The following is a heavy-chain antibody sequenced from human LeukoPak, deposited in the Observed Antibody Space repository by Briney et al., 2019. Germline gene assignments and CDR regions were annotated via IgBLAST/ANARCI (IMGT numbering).Heavy chain of an antibody. CDR1: GFTFSDEY. CDR3: ARSRGAGPGAHFDY. V-gene: IGHV3-11*03. D-gene: IGHD6-19*01. Sequence: GGSLRLSCAASGFTFSDEYMSWIRQAPGKGLEWVSYVSNSGSYTNYADSVKGRFTISRNNAKSSLYLQMNSVRAEDTAVYYCARSRGAGPGAHFDYWGQGTLVTVSS. CDR2: VSNSGSYT. J-gene: IGHJ4*02.